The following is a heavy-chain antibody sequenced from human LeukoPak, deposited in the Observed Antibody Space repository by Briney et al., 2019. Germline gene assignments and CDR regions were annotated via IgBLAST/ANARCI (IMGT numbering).Heavy chain of an antibody. Sequence: GGSLRLSCAASGFSFSSYGMHWVRQAPGKGLEWVTFIRYDGSDKFYADSVKGRFTISRDNSMNTLFLQMNSLRSEDMAVYYCARLDGMYGLDAWGQGTTVIVSS. D-gene: IGHD1-14*01. V-gene: IGHV3-30*02. CDR2: IRYDGSDK. CDR1: GFSFSSYG. J-gene: IGHJ6*02. CDR3: ARLDGMYGLDA.